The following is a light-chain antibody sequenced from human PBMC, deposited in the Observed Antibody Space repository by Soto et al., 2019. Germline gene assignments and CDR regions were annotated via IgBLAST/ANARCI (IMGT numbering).Light chain of an antibody. V-gene: IGKV1-39*01. CDR2: AAS. Sequence: DIQMTQSAASLSASVGDRVTITWGASQSISSYLNWYQHKPGKAPKLLIYAASSLQSGVPSRFSGSGSATDFTPTISSLQPEDFATYYGQQSYSTLSITFGQGTRLEI. CDR1: QSISSY. J-gene: IGKJ5*01. CDR3: QQSYSTLSIT.